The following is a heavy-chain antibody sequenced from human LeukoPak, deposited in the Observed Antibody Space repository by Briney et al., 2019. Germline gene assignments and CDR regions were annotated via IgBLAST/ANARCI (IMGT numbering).Heavy chain of an antibody. CDR1: GFTFSDYW. Sequence: GGSLRLSCAASGFTFSDYWMSWVRQAPGKGLEWVANIKQDGSEKYYVDSVKGRFTISRDNAKNSLYLQMNSLRAEDTAVYYCTNVLRYFDWSPPFDYWGQGTLVTVSS. CDR2: IKQDGSEK. CDR3: TNVLRYFDWSPPFDY. V-gene: IGHV3-7*01. D-gene: IGHD3-9*01. J-gene: IGHJ4*02.